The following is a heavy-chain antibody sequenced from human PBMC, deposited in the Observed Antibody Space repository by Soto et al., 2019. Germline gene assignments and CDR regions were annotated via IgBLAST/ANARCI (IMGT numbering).Heavy chain of an antibody. D-gene: IGHD2-15*01. CDR3: ARARYCSGGSCYPDDAFDI. CDR2: INSDGSST. V-gene: IGHV3-74*01. J-gene: IGHJ3*02. CDR1: GFTFSSYW. Sequence: GGSLRLSCAASGFTFSSYWMHWVRQAPGKGLVWVSRINSDGSSTSYADSVKGRFTISRDNAKNTLYLQMNSLRAEDTAVYYCARARYCSGGSCYPDDAFDIWGQGTRVTVSS.